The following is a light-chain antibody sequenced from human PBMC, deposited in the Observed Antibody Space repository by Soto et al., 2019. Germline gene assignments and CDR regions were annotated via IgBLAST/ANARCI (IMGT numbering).Light chain of an antibody. CDR1: QSVSSSY. CDR3: QQYGSSPMYT. CDR2: GAS. J-gene: IGKJ2*01. V-gene: IGKV3-20*01. Sequence: EIVLTQSPGTLSLSPGKRATLSCRARQSVSSSYLAWYQQKPGQAPRLLIYGASSRATGIPDRFSGSGSGTDFTLTISRLEPEDFAVYYCQQYGSSPMYTFGQGTKLEIK.